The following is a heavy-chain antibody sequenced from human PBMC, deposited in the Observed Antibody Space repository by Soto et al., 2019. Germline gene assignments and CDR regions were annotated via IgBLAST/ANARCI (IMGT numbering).Heavy chain of an antibody. CDR2: INPSGGST. V-gene: IGHV1-46*03. Sequence: QVQLVQSGAEVKKPGASVKVSCKASGYTFTSYYMHWVRQAPGQGLEWMGIINPSGGSTSYAQKFQGRITKTRDTSTTTVYMHLSSLRSEDTAVHYCARVDIAVAGSWFDPWGQGTLVTVSS. D-gene: IGHD6-19*01. CDR3: ARVDIAVAGSWFDP. CDR1: GYTFTSYY. J-gene: IGHJ5*02.